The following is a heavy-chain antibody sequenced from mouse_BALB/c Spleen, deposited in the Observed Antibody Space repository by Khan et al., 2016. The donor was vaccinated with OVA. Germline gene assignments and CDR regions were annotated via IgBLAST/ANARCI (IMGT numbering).Heavy chain of an antibody. Sequence: VQLQQSGAELVKPGASVKMSCKASGYTFANYCILWVKQRPGQGLEWIGFIYPSIGYNYNTQNFKDKATLTADKSSSTAYMQLSCLTSEYSAVYYCARKDLRWDFDYWGQGTTLTVSS. V-gene: IGHV1-7*01. D-gene: IGHD1-1*01. J-gene: IGHJ2*01. CDR1: GYTFANYC. CDR3: ARKDLRWDFDY. CDR2: IYPSIGYN.